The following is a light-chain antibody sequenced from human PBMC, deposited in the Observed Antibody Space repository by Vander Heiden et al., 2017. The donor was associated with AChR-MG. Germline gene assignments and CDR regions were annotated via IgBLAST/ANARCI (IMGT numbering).Light chain of an antibody. CDR2: AAS. CDR3: QQSDSTPRT. CDR1: KSISSY. J-gene: IGKJ1*01. V-gene: IGKV1-39*01. Sequence: IRMTQSPSSLSASGASRVTITCRARKSISSYLNWYQQKPGKAPKLLIYAASSRQSGVPARFSGSGSGTEFTLTISSLQPEDFATYYCQQSDSTPRTFGQGTKVEIK.